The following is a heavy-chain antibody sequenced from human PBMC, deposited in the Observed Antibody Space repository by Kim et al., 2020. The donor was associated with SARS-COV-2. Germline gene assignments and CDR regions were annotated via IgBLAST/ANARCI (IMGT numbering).Heavy chain of an antibody. V-gene: IGHV3-23*03. J-gene: IGHJ4*02. CDR2: IYSGGSST. CDR1: GFTFSSYA. D-gene: IGHD2-2*01. CDR3: AKAGSSAHNDF. Sequence: GGSLRLSCAASGFTFSSYAMNWVRQAPEKGLEWVSVIYSGGSSTYYADSVKGRFTISRDDSKNTLYLQMNSLRVEDTAVYYCAKAGSSAHNDFWGQGTLVTVSS.